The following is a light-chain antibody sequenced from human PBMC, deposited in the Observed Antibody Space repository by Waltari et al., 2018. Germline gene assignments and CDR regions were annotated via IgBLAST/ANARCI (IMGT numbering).Light chain of an antibody. Sequence: DIQMTQSPSSLSASVGDRVTITCRAGQSISSYLNWYQQKPGKAPKLLIYAASSLQSGVPSRFSGSGSGTDFTLTISSLQPEDFATYYCQQSYSTPITFGQGTRLEI. V-gene: IGKV1-39*01. CDR3: QQSYSTPIT. CDR1: QSISSY. CDR2: AAS. J-gene: IGKJ5*01.